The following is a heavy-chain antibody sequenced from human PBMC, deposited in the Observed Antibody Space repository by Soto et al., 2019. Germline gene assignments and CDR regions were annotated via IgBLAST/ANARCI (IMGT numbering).Heavy chain of an antibody. D-gene: IGHD2-2*01. J-gene: IGHJ3*01. CDR1: GFTFSGHG. Sequence: QVLLVESGGGVVPPGTSLRLSCAASGFTFSGHGMHWVRQAPGKGLEWVAVVSNTGSVTYYADSVKGRLTISRDNFQNTLSLQMNSLTYNDTAVYYCAKEGSRSRYYLDVWGQGKMVTVSS. CDR3: AKEGSRSRYYLDV. V-gene: IGHV3-30*18. CDR2: VSNTGSVT.